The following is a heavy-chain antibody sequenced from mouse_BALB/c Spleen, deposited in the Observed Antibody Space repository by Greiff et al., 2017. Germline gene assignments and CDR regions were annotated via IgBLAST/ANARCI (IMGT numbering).Heavy chain of an antibody. CDR2: ISSGGSYT. CDR3: ARHPFNYFDY. CDR1: GFTFSSYA. J-gene: IGHJ2*01. Sequence: EVMLVESGGGLVKPGGSLKLSCAASGFTFSSYAMSWVRQTPEKRLEWVATISSGGSYTYYPDSVKGRFTISRDNAKNTLYLQMSSLRSEDTAMYYCARHPFNYFDYWGQGTTLTVSS. V-gene: IGHV5-9-3*01.